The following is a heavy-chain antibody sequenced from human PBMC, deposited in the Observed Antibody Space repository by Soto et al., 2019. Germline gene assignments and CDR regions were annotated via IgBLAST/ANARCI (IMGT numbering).Heavy chain of an antibody. D-gene: IGHD1-20*01. Sequence: QLQLQESGPGLVKPSETLSLTCTVSGGSISSSSYYWGWIRQPPGKGLEWIGSIYYSGSTYYNPSLKSPVPISAVPSKNHFSLTLSSVTAADPAVYYCARRYSADDAFDIWGQGTMVTVSS. J-gene: IGHJ3*02. CDR3: ARRYSADDAFDI. V-gene: IGHV4-39*02. CDR2: IYYSGST. CDR1: GGSISSSSYY.